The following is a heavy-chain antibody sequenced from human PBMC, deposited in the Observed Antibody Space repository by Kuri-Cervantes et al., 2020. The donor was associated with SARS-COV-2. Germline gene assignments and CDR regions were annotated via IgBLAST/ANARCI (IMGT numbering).Heavy chain of an antibody. CDR2: IYYSGST. CDR1: GGSISSGGYY. V-gene: IGHV4-31*11. Sequence: LRLSCAVSGGSISSGGYYWSWIRQHPGKGLEWIGYIYYSGSTYYNPSLKSRVTISVDTSKNQFSLKLSSVTAADTAVYYCARDSALMVYATHSGYDFWGAFDIWGQGTMVTVSS. J-gene: IGHJ3*02. D-gene: IGHD2-8*01. CDR3: ARDSALMVYATHSGYDFWGAFDI.